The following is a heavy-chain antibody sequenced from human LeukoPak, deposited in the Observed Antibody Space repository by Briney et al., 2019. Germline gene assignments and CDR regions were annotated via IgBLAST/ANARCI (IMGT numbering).Heavy chain of an antibody. CDR1: GFTFSNYG. D-gene: IGHD3-10*02. V-gene: IGHV3-30*02. J-gene: IGHJ6*04. CDR3: AELGITMIGGV. Sequence: PGGSLRLSCAASGFTFSNYGMHWVRQAPGKGLEWVAFIRYDGNNQYYTDSVKGRFTISRDNSKNTLYLQMNSLRAEDTAVYYCAELGITMIGGVWGKGTTVTISS. CDR2: IRYDGNNQ.